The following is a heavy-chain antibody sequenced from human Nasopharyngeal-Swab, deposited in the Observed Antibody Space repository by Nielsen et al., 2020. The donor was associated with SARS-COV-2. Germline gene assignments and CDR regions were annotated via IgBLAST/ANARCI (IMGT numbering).Heavy chain of an antibody. CDR3: ARERGGGYGDY. D-gene: IGHD5-12*01. CDR1: GFTFSPYT. CDR2: ITSGNSV. V-gene: IGHV3-48*04. J-gene: IGHJ4*02. Sequence: GGSLSLSCATSGFTFSPYTMTWVRQPPGKGLQWISYITSGNSVQYADSVRGRFTISRDNAKNSLYLQMNSLTAEDTAVYYCARERGGGYGDYWGQGTLVTVSS.